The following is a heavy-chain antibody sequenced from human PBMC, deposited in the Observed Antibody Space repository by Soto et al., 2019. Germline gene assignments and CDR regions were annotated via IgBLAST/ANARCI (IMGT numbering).Heavy chain of an antibody. CDR2: IIPILGIA. J-gene: IGHJ4*02. CDR3: ARVCPLTPVSSGYSFDY. CDR1: GGTFSSYT. V-gene: IGHV1-69*02. D-gene: IGHD3-22*01. Sequence: QVQLVQSGAEVQKPGSSVKVSCKASGGTFSSYTISWVRQAPGQGLEWMGRIIPILGIANYAQKFQGRVTITADKSTCTAYMELSSLRTEYKAGYYWARVCPLTPVSSGYSFDYWGQGTQVTVSS.